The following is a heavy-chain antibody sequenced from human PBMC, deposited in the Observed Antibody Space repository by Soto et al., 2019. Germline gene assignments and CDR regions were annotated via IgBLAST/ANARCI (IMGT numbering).Heavy chain of an antibody. CDR3: ARVSPRPYDFWSGPSWFDP. Sequence: SETLSLTCAVSGGSFSGYYWRWIRQPPGKGLEWIGEINHSGSTNYNPSLKSRVTISVDTSKNQFSLKLSSVTAADTAVYYCARVSPRPYDFWSGPSWFDPWGQGTLVTVSS. D-gene: IGHD3-3*01. CDR1: GGSFSGYY. CDR2: INHSGST. V-gene: IGHV4-34*01. J-gene: IGHJ5*02.